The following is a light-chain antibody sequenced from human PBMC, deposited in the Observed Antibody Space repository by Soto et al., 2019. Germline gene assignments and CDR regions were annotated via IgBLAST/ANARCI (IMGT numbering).Light chain of an antibody. Sequence: QSALTQPASVSGSPGQSITISCTGTSSDVGGYNYVSWYQQHPGKAPKLMIYDVSNRPSGVSNRFSGSKSGNTASLTISGLQAEDEADDYCSSYTSSSLWVFVGGTKLTVL. J-gene: IGLJ3*02. CDR3: SSYTSSSLWV. CDR2: DVS. V-gene: IGLV2-14*01. CDR1: SSDVGGYNY.